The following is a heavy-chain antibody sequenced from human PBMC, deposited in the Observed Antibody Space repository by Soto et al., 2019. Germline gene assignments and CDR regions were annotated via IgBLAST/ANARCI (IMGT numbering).Heavy chain of an antibody. CDR1: GFIFNTHG. D-gene: IGHD2-15*01. V-gene: IGHV3-33*01. Sequence: QVQLVESGGGVVQPGTSLRLSCVTSGFIFNTHGMHWVRQAPGKGLEWVAVIRHDGGEKSYEDSVKGRFTISRDEAKKRLHLETNSRGGRDTAGYYCTAKGGICFGGRCSCAQWGPGTLVTV. J-gene: IGHJ4*02. CDR3: TAKGGICFGGRCSCAQ. CDR2: IRHDGGEK.